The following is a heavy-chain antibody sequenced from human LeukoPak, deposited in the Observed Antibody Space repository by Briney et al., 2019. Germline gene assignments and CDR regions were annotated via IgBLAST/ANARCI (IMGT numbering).Heavy chain of an antibody. CDR1: GFTFSSYA. CDR2: ISGSGGST. V-gene: IGHV3-23*01. Sequence: PGGSLRLSCAASGFTFSSYAMNWVRQAPGKGLEWVSAISGSGGSTYYADSVKGRFTISRDNSQNTLYLQMNSLRAEDTAVYYCAKDVSPMVRGVISPDYWGQGTLVTVSS. CDR3: AKDVSPMVRGVISPDY. D-gene: IGHD3-10*01. J-gene: IGHJ4*02.